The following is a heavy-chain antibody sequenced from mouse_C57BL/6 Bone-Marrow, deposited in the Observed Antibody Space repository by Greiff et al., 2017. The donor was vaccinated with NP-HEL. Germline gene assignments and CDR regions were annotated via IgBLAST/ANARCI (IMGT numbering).Heavy chain of an antibody. V-gene: IGHV1-64*01. D-gene: IGHD1-1*01. Sequence: QVQLQQPGAELVKPGASVKLSCKASGYTFTSYWMHWVKQRPGQGLEWIGMIHPNSGSTNYNEKFKSKATLTVDKSSSTAYMQLSSLTSEDSAVYNCGRNDYYGSSYGFAYWGQGTLVTVYA. CDR1: GYTFTSYW. CDR3: GRNDYYGSSYGFAY. CDR2: IHPNSGST. J-gene: IGHJ3*01.